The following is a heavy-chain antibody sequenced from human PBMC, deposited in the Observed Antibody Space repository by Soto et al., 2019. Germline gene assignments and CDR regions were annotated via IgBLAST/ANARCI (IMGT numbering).Heavy chain of an antibody. CDR2: IYYSGST. D-gene: IGHD3-10*01. V-gene: IGHV4-59*01. CDR3: ARGQTPSVLLWFGESPFGYGMDV. CDR1: GGSISSYY. Sequence: SETLSLTCTVSGGSISSYYWSWIRQPPGKGLEWIGYIYYSGSTNYNPSLKSRVTISVDTSKNQFSLKLSSVTAVDTAVYYCARGQTPSVLLWFGESPFGYGMDVWGQGTTVTVSS. J-gene: IGHJ6*02.